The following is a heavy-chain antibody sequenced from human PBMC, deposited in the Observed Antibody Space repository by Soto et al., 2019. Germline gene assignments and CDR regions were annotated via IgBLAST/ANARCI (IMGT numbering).Heavy chain of an antibody. D-gene: IGHD6-13*01. CDR2: ISGSGGST. V-gene: IGHV3-23*01. CDR3: AKDGRQSDTSSWYY. CDR1: GFTFSSYA. J-gene: IGHJ4*02. Sequence: PGGTLRLSCAASGFTFSSYAMNWVRQAPGKGLEWVSSISGSGGSTHYADSVKGRFTISRDNSKNTLYLQMNSLRAEDTAVYYGAKDGRQSDTSSWYYWGQGTLVTVSS.